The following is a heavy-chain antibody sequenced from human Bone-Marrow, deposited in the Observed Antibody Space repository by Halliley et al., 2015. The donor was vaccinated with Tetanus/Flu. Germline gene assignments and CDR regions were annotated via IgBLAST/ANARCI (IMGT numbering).Heavy chain of an antibody. CDR2: IYYSGST. CDR1: GGSISSSSYY. D-gene: IGHD6-19*01. Sequence: TLSLTCTVSGGSISSSSYYWGWVRQPPGKGLEYIGSIYYSGSTYYNPSLKSRVTISVDTSNNQFSLNLSSVTAADRAVYYCARHISSGWPYFDYWGQGTQVTVSS. J-gene: IGHJ4*02. CDR3: ARHISSGWPYFDY. V-gene: IGHV4-39*01.